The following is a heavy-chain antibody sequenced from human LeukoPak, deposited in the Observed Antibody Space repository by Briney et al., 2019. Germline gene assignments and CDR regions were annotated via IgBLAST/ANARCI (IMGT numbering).Heavy chain of an antibody. CDR3: ALSIPATGYYFDY. V-gene: IGHV1-46*01. CDR1: GYTFTTYY. CDR2: INPSGGST. Sequence: ASVKVSCKASGYTFTTYYIHWVRQAPGQGLEWMGIINPSGGSTTYAQKFQGRITMTRDTSTTTVCMELSSLRSEDTAVYYCALSIPATGYYFDYWGQGTLVTVSP. D-gene: IGHD6-13*01. J-gene: IGHJ4*02.